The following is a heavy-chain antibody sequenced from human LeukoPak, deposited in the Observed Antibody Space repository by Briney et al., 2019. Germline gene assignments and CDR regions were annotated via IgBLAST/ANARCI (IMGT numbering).Heavy chain of an antibody. D-gene: IGHD5-18*01. CDR3: ARGQLWLDY. CDR1: GDSISNYY. J-gene: IGHJ4*02. V-gene: IGHV4-59*01. CDR2: IYYSGST. Sequence: PSETLSLTCTVSGDSISNYYWSWIRQPPGKGLEWIGYIYYSGSTNYNPSLKSRVTISVDTSKNQFSLKLSSVTAADTAMYYCARGQLWLDYWGQGTLVTVSS.